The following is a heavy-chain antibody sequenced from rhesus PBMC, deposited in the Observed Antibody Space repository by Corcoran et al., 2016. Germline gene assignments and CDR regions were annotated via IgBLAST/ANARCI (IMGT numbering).Heavy chain of an antibody. CDR2: VDPEDGEA. Sequence: EVQLVQSGAEGKKPGAPGKIPRKASGYTFTDPHPNRVRQDPGKGLEWMGGVDPEDGEADDAQKFQDRGTSTADISTDTAYMELSRLRSEDTAVYYCARLYENGLDSWGQGVVVTVSS. V-gene: IGHV1-111*02. D-gene: IGHD3-22*01. CDR3: ARLYENGLDS. J-gene: IGHJ6*01. CDR1: GYTFTDPH.